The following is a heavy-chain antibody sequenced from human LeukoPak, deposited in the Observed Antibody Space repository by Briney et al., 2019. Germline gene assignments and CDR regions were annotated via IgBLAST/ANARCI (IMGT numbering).Heavy chain of an antibody. CDR2: MYHSGTT. CDR1: GYSISSGYY. Sequence: SETLSLTCTVSGYSISSGYYWGWIRQPPGKGLEWIGSMYHSGTTYYNPSLKSRVTISVDTSKNQFSLKLNSVTAADTAVYYCARGRFWSGYYPYYYYYMDVWGKGTTVTVSS. V-gene: IGHV4-38-2*02. D-gene: IGHD3-3*01. J-gene: IGHJ6*03. CDR3: ARGRFWSGYYPYYYYYMDV.